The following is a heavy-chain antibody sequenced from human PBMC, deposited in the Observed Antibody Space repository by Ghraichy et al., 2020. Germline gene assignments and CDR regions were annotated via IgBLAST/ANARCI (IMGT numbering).Heavy chain of an antibody. J-gene: IGHJ4*02. CDR3: ARANWGGEDY. V-gene: IGHV4-30-2*01. CDR2: IYHSGST. Sequence: SETLSLTCAVSGGSISSGGYSWSWIRQPPGKGLEWIGYIYHSGSTYYNPSLKSRVTISVDRSKNQFSLKLSSVTAADTAVYYCARANWGGEDYWGQGTLVTVSS. D-gene: IGHD7-27*01. CDR1: GGSISSGGYS.